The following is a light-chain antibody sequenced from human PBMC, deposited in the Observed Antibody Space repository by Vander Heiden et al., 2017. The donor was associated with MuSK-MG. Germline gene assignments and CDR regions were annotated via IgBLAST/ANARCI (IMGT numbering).Light chain of an antibody. CDR1: QSDSSN. Sequence: EIVMTQSPATLSVSPGERATLSCRASQSDSSNLAWYQQKPGQAPRLLIYGASTMATGIPARFSGSGSGTEFTLTISSLQSEDFAFYYCKQYNNWSRMYTFGQGTKLEIK. V-gene: IGKV3-15*01. CDR2: GAS. CDR3: KQYNNWSRMYT. J-gene: IGKJ2*01.